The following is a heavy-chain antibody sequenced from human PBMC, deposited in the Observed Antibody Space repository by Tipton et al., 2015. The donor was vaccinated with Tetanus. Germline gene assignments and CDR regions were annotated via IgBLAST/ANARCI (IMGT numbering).Heavy chain of an antibody. D-gene: IGHD3-3*01. V-gene: IGHV4-34*01. J-gene: IGHJ5*02. Sequence: TLSLTCAVYGGSFSGYYWSWIRQPPGKGLEWIGEINHSGSTNYNPPLKSRVTISVDTSKNQFSLRLSSVTAADTAVYYCARAEAIFGVVIRFGWFDPWGQGTLVTVSS. CDR1: GGSFSGYY. CDR3: ARAEAIFGVVIRFGWFDP. CDR2: INHSGST.